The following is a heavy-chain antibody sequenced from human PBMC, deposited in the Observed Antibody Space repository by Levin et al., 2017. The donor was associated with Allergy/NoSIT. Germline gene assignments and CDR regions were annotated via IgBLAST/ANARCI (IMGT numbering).Heavy chain of an antibody. J-gene: IGHJ6*02. CDR1: GYTFTSYY. CDR2: INPSGGST. V-gene: IGHV1-46*01. Sequence: ASVKVSCKASGYTFTSYYMHWVRQAPGQGLEWMGIINPSGGSTTYAQKFQGRVTMTRDTSTSTVYMELSSLRSEDTAVYYCARDRVVVAGNPDYYYYNMDVWGQGTTVTVSS. CDR3: ARDRVVVAGNPDYYYYNMDV. D-gene: IGHD6-19*01.